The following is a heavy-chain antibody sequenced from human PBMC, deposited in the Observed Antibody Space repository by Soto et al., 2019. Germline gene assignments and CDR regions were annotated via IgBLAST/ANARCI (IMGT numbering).Heavy chain of an antibody. Sequence: ASVKVSCKASGCTFTSYGISWVRQAPGQGLEWMGWISAYNGNTNYAQKLQGRVTMTTDTSTSTAYMELRSLRSDDTAVYYCARDQVPLRYCSSTSCYRPNWFDPWGQGTLVTVSS. D-gene: IGHD2-2*01. V-gene: IGHV1-18*01. J-gene: IGHJ5*02. CDR1: GCTFTSYG. CDR3: ARDQVPLRYCSSTSCYRPNWFDP. CDR2: ISAYNGNT.